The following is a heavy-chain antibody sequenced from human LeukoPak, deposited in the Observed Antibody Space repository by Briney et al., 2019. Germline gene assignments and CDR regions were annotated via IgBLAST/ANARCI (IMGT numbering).Heavy chain of an antibody. CDR1: GGSISSYY. CDR3: GCGGGLASRGGVFDY. CDR2: IYYSGST. J-gene: IGHJ4*02. V-gene: IGHV4-59*01. Sequence: SETLSLTCTVSGGSISSYYWSWIRQPPGKGLEWIGYIYYSGSTNYNPSLKSRVTISVDTSKNQFSLKLSSVTAADTAVYYCGCGGGLASRGGVFDYWGQGTLVTVSS. D-gene: IGHD3-16*01.